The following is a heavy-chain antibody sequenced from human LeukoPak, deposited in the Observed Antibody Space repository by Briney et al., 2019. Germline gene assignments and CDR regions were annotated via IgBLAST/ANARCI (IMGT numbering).Heavy chain of an antibody. CDR2: INPNSGGT. CDR3: ATGDYGDYLGWFDP. Sequence: ASVKVSCKASGYTFTGYYMHWVRQAPGQGLEWMGWINPNSGGTNYAQKFQGRVIMTRDTSISTAYMELSRLRSDDTAVYYCATGDYGDYLGWFDPWGQGTLVTVSS. CDR1: GYTFTGYY. J-gene: IGHJ5*02. V-gene: IGHV1-2*02. D-gene: IGHD4-17*01.